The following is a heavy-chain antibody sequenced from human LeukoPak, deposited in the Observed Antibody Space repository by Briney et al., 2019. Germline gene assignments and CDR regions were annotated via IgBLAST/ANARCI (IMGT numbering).Heavy chain of an antibody. CDR1: GGSISSGDYY. D-gene: IGHD3-3*01. Sequence: SQTLSLTCTVSGGSISSGDYYWSWIRQPPGKGLEWIGYIYYSGSTNYNPSLKSRVTISVDTSKNQFSLKLSSVTAADTAVYYCARVTAYDFWSGYLVDYWGQGTLVTVSS. V-gene: IGHV4-61*08. J-gene: IGHJ4*02. CDR3: ARVTAYDFWSGYLVDY. CDR2: IYYSGST.